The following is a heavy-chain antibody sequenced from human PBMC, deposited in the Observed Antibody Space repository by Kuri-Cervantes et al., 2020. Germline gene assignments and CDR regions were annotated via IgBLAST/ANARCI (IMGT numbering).Heavy chain of an antibody. J-gene: IGHJ4*02. D-gene: IGHD6-19*01. CDR1: GFTFDDYA. V-gene: IGHV3-9*01. Sequence: SLKISCAASGFTFDDYAMHWVRQAPGKGLEWVSGISWNSGSIGYADSVKGRFTISRDTSENTLFLQMNSLRVEDTAVYYCAKGYSSGWYYFDSWGQGTLVTVSS. CDR2: ISWNSGSI. CDR3: AKGYSSGWYYFDS.